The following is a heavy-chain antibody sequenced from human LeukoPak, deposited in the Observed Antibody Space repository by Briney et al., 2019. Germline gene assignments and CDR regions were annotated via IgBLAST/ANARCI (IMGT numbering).Heavy chain of an antibody. D-gene: IGHD6-19*01. CDR1: GYTFTSYD. CDR3: ARAKVRPRFIAVAGRSPFDY. V-gene: IGHV1-18*01. Sequence: GASVKVSCKASGYTFTSYDINWVRQATGQGLEWMGWISTYSGNTNYAQILQGRVTMTTDTSTSTAYMELRSLRSDDTAVYYCARAKVRPRFIAVAGRSPFDYWGQGTLVTVSS. J-gene: IGHJ4*02. CDR2: ISTYSGNT.